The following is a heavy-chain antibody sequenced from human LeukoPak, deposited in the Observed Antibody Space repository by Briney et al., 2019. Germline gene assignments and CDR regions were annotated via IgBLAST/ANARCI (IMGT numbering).Heavy chain of an antibody. Sequence: PGGSLRLSCAASGFTFSDHAMSWVRQAPAKGLEWVSSINGNGRGSYYIDSVKGRFTVSRDNAKNSLYLQMNSLRAEDTAVYYCARADIVVVPAAIIRRTYYYGMDVWGQGTTVTVSS. CDR1: GFTFSDHA. V-gene: IGHV3-23*01. CDR3: ARADIVVVPAAIIRRTYYYGMDV. CDR2: INGNGRGS. D-gene: IGHD2-2*02. J-gene: IGHJ6*02.